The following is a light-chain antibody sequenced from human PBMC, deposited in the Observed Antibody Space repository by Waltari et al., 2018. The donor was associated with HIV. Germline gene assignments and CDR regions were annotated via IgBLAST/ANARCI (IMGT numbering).Light chain of an antibody. Sequence: QSVLTQPPSASGTPGQRVTISCSGSSSNIGSNTVNWYQQLPGTAPKHPIYRNTQRPAGVPARFSGSKSCTSASLAISGLQSEDEADYYCAAWDDSLNGVVFGGGTKLTVL. V-gene: IGLV1-44*01. CDR2: RNT. CDR1: SSNIGSNT. CDR3: AAWDDSLNGVV. J-gene: IGLJ2*01.